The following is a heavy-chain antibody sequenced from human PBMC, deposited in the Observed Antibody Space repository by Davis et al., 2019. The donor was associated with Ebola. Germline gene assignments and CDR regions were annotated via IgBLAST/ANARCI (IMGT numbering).Heavy chain of an antibody. CDR1: GCSISRSIYY. CDR3: ARQWGTVVTPSYYGMDV. D-gene: IGHD4-23*01. Sequence: PSETLSLTCTVSGCSISRSIYYLGWIRQPPGKGLEWIGSIYYSGSTYYNPSLKSRVTISVDTSKNQFSLKLSSVTAADTAVYYCARQWGTVVTPSYYGMDVWGQGTTVTVSS. J-gene: IGHJ6*02. V-gene: IGHV4-39*01. CDR2: IYYSGST.